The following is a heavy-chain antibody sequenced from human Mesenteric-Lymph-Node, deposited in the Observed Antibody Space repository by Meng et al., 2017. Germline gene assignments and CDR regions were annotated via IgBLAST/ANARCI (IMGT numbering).Heavy chain of an antibody. CDR2: SNAGNGNT. J-gene: IGHJ4*02. D-gene: IGHD6-25*01. CDR3: AISYYLDTSGCDY. CDR1: GYTFTSYA. V-gene: IGHV1-3*02. Sequence: ASVKVSCKASGYTFTSYAMHWVRQAPGQRLEWMGWSNAGNGNTKYSQEFQGRVTITRDTSASTAYMGLSSLRSEDTAVYYCAISYYLDTSGCDYWGQGTLVTVSS.